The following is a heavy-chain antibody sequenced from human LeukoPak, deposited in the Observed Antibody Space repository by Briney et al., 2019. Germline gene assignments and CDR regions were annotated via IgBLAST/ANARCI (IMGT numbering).Heavy chain of an antibody. CDR3: ARVRIITGTTYYYYGMDV. Sequence: SETLSLTCTVSGGSVSSGSYYWRWIRQPPGKGLEWIGYIYYSGSTNYNPSLKSRVTISVDTSKNQFSLKLSSVTAADTAVYYCARVRIITGTTYYYYGMDVWGQGTTVTVSS. V-gene: IGHV4-61*01. D-gene: IGHD1-7*01. J-gene: IGHJ6*02. CDR1: GGSVSSGSYY. CDR2: IYYSGST.